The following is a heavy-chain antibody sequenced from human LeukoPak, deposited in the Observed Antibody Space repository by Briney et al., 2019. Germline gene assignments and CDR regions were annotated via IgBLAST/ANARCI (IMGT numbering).Heavy chain of an antibody. D-gene: IGHD3-22*01. Sequence: SVKVSCKASGGTFSSYAISWVRQAPGQGLEWMGRIIPIFGIANYAQKFQGRVTITADKSTSTAYMELSSLRSEATAVYYCARYYYDRSGYYYEPQGDYFDCWGQETLVTVSS. V-gene: IGHV1-69*04. CDR1: GGTFSSYA. CDR2: IIPIFGIA. J-gene: IGHJ4*02. CDR3: ARYYYDRSGYYYEPQGDYFDC.